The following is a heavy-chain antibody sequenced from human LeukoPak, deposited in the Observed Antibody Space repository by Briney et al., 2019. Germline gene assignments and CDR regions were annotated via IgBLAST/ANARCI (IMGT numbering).Heavy chain of an antibody. CDR3: AKGHEYYYDSSGYYLSYDAFDI. V-gene: IGHV3-9*03. J-gene: IGHJ3*02. CDR2: ISWNSGSI. CDR1: GFTFDDYA. D-gene: IGHD3-22*01. Sequence: PGGSLRLSCAASGFTFDDYALHWVRQAPGKGLEWVSGISWNSGSIGYADSVKGRFTISRDNAKNSLYLQMNSLRAEYMALYYCAKGHEYYYDSSGYYLSYDAFDIWGQGTMVTVSS.